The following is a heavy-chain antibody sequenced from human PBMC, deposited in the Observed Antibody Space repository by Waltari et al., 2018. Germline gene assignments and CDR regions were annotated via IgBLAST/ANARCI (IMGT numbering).Heavy chain of an antibody. Sequence: QVQLQESGPGLVKPSQTLSLTCTVSGGSISSGGYYWSWIRQHPGKGLEWIGYIYYSGRTYYNPSLKSRVTISVDTSKNQFSLKLSSVTAADTAVYYCARGRGVVIAISPWYFDLWGRGTLVTVSS. D-gene: IGHD2-21*01. V-gene: IGHV4-31*03. CDR3: ARGRGVVIAISPWYFDL. CDR1: GGSISSGGYY. J-gene: IGHJ2*01. CDR2: IYYSGRT.